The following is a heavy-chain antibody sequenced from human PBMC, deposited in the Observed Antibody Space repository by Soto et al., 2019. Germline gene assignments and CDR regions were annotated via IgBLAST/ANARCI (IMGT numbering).Heavy chain of an antibody. J-gene: IGHJ6*02. CDR3: ARLSGYDLAYYYGMDV. CDR1: GFTFSSYG. CDR2: IWYDGSNK. Sequence: PGGSLRLSCAASGFTFSSYGTHWVPQAPGKGLEWVAVIWYDGSNKYYADSVKGRFTISRDNSKNTLYLQMNSLRAEDTAVYYCARLSGYDLAYYYGMDVWGQGTTVTVSS. V-gene: IGHV3-33*01. D-gene: IGHD5-12*01.